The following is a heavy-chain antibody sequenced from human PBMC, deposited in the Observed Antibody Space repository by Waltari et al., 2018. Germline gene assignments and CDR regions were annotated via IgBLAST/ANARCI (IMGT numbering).Heavy chain of an antibody. V-gene: IGHV4-39*07. CDR1: GGPIFSSDYY. CDR2: VFYSGST. Sequence: QLQLQESGPGLVTPSETLSLTCSVPGGPIFSSDYYWGWIRQPPGKGLEWIANVFYSGSTYYNPSLRSRVTISVDTSKNQFYLKVTSLSAADTAVYYCARVYNTIDYWGQGTLVTVSS. D-gene: IGHD1-20*01. J-gene: IGHJ4*02. CDR3: ARVYNTIDY.